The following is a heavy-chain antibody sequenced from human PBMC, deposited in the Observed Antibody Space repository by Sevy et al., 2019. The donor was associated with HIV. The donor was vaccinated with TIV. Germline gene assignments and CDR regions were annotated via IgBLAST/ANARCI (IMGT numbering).Heavy chain of an antibody. V-gene: IGHV4-59*01. J-gene: IGHJ5*01. CDR2: MHHSGRI. D-gene: IGHD3-3*01. Sequence: SETLSLNCTVSGGSMRDYYWSWIRQSPGKGLEWIGYMHHSGRIDYDPSLKSRVTISMHTSKSHFSLNLRSVTAADTAVYFCARVQRKYYDFWTGFGYVDSWGQGTQVTVSS. CDR1: GGSMRDYY. CDR3: ARVQRKYYDFWTGFGYVDS.